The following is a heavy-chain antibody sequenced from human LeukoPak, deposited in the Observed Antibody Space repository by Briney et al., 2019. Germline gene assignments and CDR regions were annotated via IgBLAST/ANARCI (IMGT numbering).Heavy chain of an antibody. Sequence: GGSLRLSCAASGFTFSSYAMHWVRQAPGKRLEYVSAISSNGGSTYYANSVKGRFTISRDNSKNTLYLQMGSLRAEDMAVYYCARDWHSSGWYCFDYWGQGTLVTVSS. CDR2: ISSNGGST. J-gene: IGHJ4*02. CDR3: ARDWHSSGWYCFDY. CDR1: GFTFSSYA. D-gene: IGHD6-19*01. V-gene: IGHV3-64*01.